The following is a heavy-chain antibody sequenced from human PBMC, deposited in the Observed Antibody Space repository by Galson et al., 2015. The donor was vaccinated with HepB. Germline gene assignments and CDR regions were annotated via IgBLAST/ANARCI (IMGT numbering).Heavy chain of an antibody. J-gene: IGHJ4*02. CDR2: IRSKGNDYAT. Sequence: SLRLSCAASGFTFSGSEIHWVRQASGKGPAWVGRIRSKGNDYATSYVESLKGRFTISRDDSRNMAYLHMKSLKTEDTAVYYCTRMGDFSGYSSKWGQGTQVTVSS. D-gene: IGHD5-12*01. V-gene: IGHV3-73*01. CDR1: GFTFSGSE. CDR3: TRMGDFSGYSSK.